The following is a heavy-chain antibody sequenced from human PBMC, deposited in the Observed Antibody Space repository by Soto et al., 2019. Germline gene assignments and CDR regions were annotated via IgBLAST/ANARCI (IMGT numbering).Heavy chain of an antibody. Sequence: SQTLSLTCTVSGGSISSYYWNWIRQPQGKGLEWIGDIYYSGSSTYNPSLKSRVTISVDMSRNQFSLRLSSVAAADTAGYYCARHGGVVPAATDYWGQGTLVTVSS. CDR1: GGSISSYY. V-gene: IGHV4-59*01. CDR3: ARHGGVVPAATDY. J-gene: IGHJ4*02. D-gene: IGHD2-2*01. CDR2: IYYSGSS.